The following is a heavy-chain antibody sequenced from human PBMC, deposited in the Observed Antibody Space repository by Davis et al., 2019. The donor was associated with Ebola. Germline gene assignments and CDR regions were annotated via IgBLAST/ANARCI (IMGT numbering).Heavy chain of an antibody. D-gene: IGHD6-19*01. V-gene: IGHV3-11*04. CDR3: ARHNIGGIAVAGFDY. CDR2: ISSSGSTI. CDR1: GFTFSDYY. Sequence: GESLKISCAASGFTFSDYYMSWIRQAPGKGLEWVSYISSSGSTIYYADSVKGRFTISRDNAKNSLYLQMNSLRAEDTAVYYCARHNIGGIAVAGFDYWGQGTLVTVSS. J-gene: IGHJ4*02.